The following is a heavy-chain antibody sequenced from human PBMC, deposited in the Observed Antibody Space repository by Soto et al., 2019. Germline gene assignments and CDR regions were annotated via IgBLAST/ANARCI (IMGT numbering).Heavy chain of an antibody. CDR2: ISGSTGYI. V-gene: IGHV3-21*01. Sequence: GPLRLFCAVSGVTFSSYSMSWVRQAPGKGLEWVSSISGSTGYIYYADSVKGRFTISRDNGRNSLYLQMNSLRAEDTAVYYCARGYCSSTSCSPDYWGQGTVVTVSS. D-gene: IGHD2-2*01. CDR3: ARGYCSSTSCSPDY. CDR1: GVTFSSYS. J-gene: IGHJ4*02.